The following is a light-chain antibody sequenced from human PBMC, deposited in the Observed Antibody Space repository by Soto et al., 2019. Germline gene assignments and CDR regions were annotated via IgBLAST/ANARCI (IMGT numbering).Light chain of an antibody. V-gene: IGKV3-20*01. CDR1: QSVSSSY. CDR2: GAS. J-gene: IGKJ1*01. CDR3: QQSGSSPEP. Sequence: EIVMTQSPATLSVSPGERATLSCRASQSVSSSYLAWYQQKPGQAPRLLIYGASSRATGIPDRFSGSGSGTDFALTINRLEPEDFAVYYCQQSGSSPEPSGQGAKVAIK.